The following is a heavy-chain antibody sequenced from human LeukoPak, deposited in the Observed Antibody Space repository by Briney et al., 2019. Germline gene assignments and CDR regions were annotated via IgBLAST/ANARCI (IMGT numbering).Heavy chain of an antibody. D-gene: IGHD5-24*01. Sequence: ASVKVSCKASGGTFSRYAISWVRQAPGQGLEWMGRIIPIFGTANYAQKFQGRVTITTDESTSTAYMELSSLRSEDTAVYYCARDLSRGMATIEDAFDIWGQGTMVTVSS. V-gene: IGHV1-69*05. CDR2: IIPIFGTA. CDR1: GGTFSRYA. J-gene: IGHJ3*02. CDR3: ARDLSRGMATIEDAFDI.